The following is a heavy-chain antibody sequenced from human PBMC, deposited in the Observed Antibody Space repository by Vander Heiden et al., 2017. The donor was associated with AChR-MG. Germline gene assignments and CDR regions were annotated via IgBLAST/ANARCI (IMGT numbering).Heavy chain of an antibody. D-gene: IGHD1-26*01. CDR1: GFTFSSYS. CDR3: ARGWERSDY. J-gene: IGHJ4*02. CDR2: ISSSSSII. Sequence: EVQLVESGGGLVQPGGPLTLSGAASGFTFSSYSMNWVRQAPGKGLEWVSYISSSSSIIYYADSVKGRFTISRDNAKNSLYLQMNSLRDEDTAVYYCARGWERSDYWGQGTLVTVSS. V-gene: IGHV3-48*02.